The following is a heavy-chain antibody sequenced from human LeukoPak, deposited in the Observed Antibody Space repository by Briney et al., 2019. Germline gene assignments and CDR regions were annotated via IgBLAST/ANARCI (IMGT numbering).Heavy chain of an antibody. CDR2: INPNSGGT. J-gene: IGHJ3*02. Sequence: ASVKVSCKASEYTFTGYYIHWVRQAPGQGLEWMGWINPNSGGTKYGQRFQDRVTMTRDTSISTAYMELRRLSSDDTAVYYCARERIQLLYDAFDIWGQGTMVTVSS. CDR3: ARERIQLLYDAFDI. D-gene: IGHD5-18*01. CDR1: EYTFTGYY. V-gene: IGHV1-2*02.